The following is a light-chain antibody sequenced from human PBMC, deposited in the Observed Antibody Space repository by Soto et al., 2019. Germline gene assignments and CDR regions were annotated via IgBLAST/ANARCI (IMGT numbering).Light chain of an antibody. CDR2: GAS. CDR3: QQYGSSPWT. V-gene: IGKV3-20*01. J-gene: IGKJ1*01. Sequence: EIVLTQSPGTLSLSPGERATLSCRASQSVSSSYLAWYQQKPGQAPRLLIYGASSRATGIPDRFSGSGSGKDFTLTISRREPEDFAVYYCQQYGSSPWTVGQGTKVEIK. CDR1: QSVSSSY.